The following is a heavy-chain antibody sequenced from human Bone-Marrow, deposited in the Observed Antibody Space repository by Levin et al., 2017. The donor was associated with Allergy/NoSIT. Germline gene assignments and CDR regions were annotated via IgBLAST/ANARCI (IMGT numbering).Heavy chain of an antibody. J-gene: IGHJ4*02. D-gene: IGHD3-3*01. CDR1: GGSISSGGYY. CDR2: TYSSGSA. Sequence: SETLSLTCTVSGGSISSGGYYWNWIRQVPGKGLEWIGYTYSSGSAYYNPSLQSRFTISVDKSRNRFSLNVNSVTVADTAVYYFARAQIFYNSWSGIHWGQGMLVTVSS. V-gene: IGHV4-31*03. CDR3: ARAQIFYNSWSGIH.